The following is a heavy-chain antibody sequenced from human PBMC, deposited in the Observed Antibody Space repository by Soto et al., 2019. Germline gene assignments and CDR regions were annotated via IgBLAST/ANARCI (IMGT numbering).Heavy chain of an antibody. V-gene: IGHV1-18*01. CDR1: GYTFSNYG. J-gene: IGHJ6*02. CDR3: SRFIMVGGWFDPNYWRGMDV. CDR2: ISGYNGNT. Sequence: QVQLVQSGAEVKKPGASVTVSCKTSGYTFSNYGINWVRQAPGQGLGWMGWISGYNGNTNYAQTGQGRVTMTTDTTTGTVYMELRSLKSDDTSIYYCSRFIMVGGWFDPNYWRGMDVWGQGTTVTVSS. D-gene: IGHD6-19*01.